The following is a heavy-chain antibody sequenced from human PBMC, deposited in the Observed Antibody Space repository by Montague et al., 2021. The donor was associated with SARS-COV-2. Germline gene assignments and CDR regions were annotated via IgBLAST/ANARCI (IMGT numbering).Heavy chain of an antibody. CDR3: ARLGDGIVPSPILGLGPYYSFYYMDV. J-gene: IGHJ6*03. CDR2: LSQSGNT. V-gene: IGHV4-34*01. Sequence: SETLSLTCAVSGGSFSRYYWSWIRQPPGKGLEWIGELSQSGNTKYNPSLQSRASISLDTSRNQFSLKVSSVTAADTAIYYCARLGDGIVPSPILGLGPYYSFYYMDVWGKGTTVTVSS. CDR1: GGSFSRYY. D-gene: IGHD2-2*02.